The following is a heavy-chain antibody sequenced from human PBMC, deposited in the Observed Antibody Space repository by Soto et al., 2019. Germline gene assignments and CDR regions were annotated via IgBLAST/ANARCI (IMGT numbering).Heavy chain of an antibody. CDR1: GFTFISYA. CDR2: ISSNGGST. CDR3: VKDLILTTGTDYYYYGMDV. Sequence: GGSLRLSCSASGFTFISYAMHWVRQAPGKGLEYVSAISSNGGSTYYADSVKGRFTISRDNSKNTLYLQMSSLRAEDTAVYYCVKDLILTTGTDYYYYGMDVWGQGTTVTSP. D-gene: IGHD1-1*01. J-gene: IGHJ6*02. V-gene: IGHV3-64D*06.